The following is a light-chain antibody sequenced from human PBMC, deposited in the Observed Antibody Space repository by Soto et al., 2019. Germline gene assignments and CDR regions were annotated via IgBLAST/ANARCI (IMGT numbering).Light chain of an antibody. Sequence: VLTQPPSVSGAPGQRVTISCTGSSSNIGAGYDVHWYQQFPGTAPKLLIYGNNNRPSGVPDRFSGSKSGTSASLAITGLQSEDEADFYCQSYDGSLSGSVFGTGTKLTVL. CDR3: QSYDGSLSGSV. J-gene: IGLJ1*01. V-gene: IGLV1-40*01. CDR1: SSNIGAGYD. CDR2: GNN.